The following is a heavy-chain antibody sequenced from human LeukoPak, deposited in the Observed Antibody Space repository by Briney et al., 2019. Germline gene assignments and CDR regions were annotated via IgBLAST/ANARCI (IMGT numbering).Heavy chain of an antibody. J-gene: IGHJ4*02. D-gene: IGHD1-20*01. V-gene: IGHV1-24*01. CDR1: GYTLTELS. CDR2: FAPEDGET. Sequence: ASVKVSCKVSGYTLTELSMHWVRQAPRNGLEWMGGFAPEDGETIYAQKFQGRVTMTEDTSTDTAYMELSSLRSEDTAVYYCATRPLTGTPNLYFDYWGQGTLVTVSS. CDR3: ATRPLTGTPNLYFDY.